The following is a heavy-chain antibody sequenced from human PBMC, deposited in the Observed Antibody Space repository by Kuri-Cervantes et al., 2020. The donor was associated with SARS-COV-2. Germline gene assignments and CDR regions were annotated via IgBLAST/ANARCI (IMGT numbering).Heavy chain of an antibody. D-gene: IGHD6-25*01. Sequence: GESLKISCAASGFTFSSYWMSWVRQAPGKGLEWVANIKQDGSEKYYVDSVKGRFTISRDNAKNSLYLQMNSLRAEDTAVYYCARVSQVSGGAFDIWGQGTMVTVSS. CDR2: IKQDGSEK. CDR3: ARVSQVSGGAFDI. CDR1: GFTFSSYW. J-gene: IGHJ3*02. V-gene: IGHV3-7*01.